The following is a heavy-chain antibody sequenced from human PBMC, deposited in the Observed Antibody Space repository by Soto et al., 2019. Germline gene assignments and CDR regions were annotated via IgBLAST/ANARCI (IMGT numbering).Heavy chain of an antibody. CDR2: IIPIFGTD. D-gene: IGHD6-6*01. CDR3: GRDLGIAARTDY. V-gene: IGHV1-69*13. Sequence: SVKVSCKASGGTFSSYAISWVRQAPGQGLEWMGGIIPIFGTDNYAQKFQGRVTITANESTSTAYMELSSLRSEDTAVYYCGRDLGIAARTDYWGQGTLVTVSS. J-gene: IGHJ4*02. CDR1: GGTFSSYA.